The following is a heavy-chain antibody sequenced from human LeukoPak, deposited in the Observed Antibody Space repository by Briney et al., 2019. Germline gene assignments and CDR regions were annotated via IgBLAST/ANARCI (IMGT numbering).Heavy chain of an antibody. Sequence: GGPLRLSCAASGFTFSNFGMHWVRQAPGKGREWVALIRYDGSNKYYADSSKGRFTISRDNSKNTLYLQMNSLRPEDTAVYSCAKTTIVGATVDAFDIWGQGTMVTVSS. CDR1: GFTFSNFG. CDR3: AKTTIVGATVDAFDI. J-gene: IGHJ3*02. CDR2: IRYDGSNK. D-gene: IGHD1-26*01. V-gene: IGHV3-30*02.